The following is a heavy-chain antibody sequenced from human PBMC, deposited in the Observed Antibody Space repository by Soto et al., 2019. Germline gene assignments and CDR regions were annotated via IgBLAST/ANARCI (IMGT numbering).Heavy chain of an antibody. CDR1: GGSFSGYY. CDR3: ARTSGRWFDP. Sequence: SETLSLTCAVYGGSFSGYYWSWIRQPPGKGLEWIGEINHSGSTNYNPSLKSRVTISVDTSKNQFSLKLSSVTAADTAVYYCARTSGRWFDPWGQGTLVTVSS. J-gene: IGHJ5*02. V-gene: IGHV4-34*01. CDR2: INHSGST. D-gene: IGHD6-25*01.